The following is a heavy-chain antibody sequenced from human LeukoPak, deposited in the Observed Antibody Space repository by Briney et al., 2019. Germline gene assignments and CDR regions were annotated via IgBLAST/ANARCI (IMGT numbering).Heavy chain of an antibody. CDR2: ISESGDTK. CDR1: GFAFSDYE. J-gene: IGHJ6*02. CDR3: ARVLMRDIVVVPSTLSGRSMDV. D-gene: IGHD2-2*01. Sequence: GGSLGLSCAASGFAFSDYEMHWVRQAPGKGPEWVSYISESGDTKQYADSVKGRFTISRDNAKNSLHLQMNSLRSDDTAVYYCARVLMRDIVVVPSTLSGRSMDVWGQGTTVTVSS. V-gene: IGHV3-48*03.